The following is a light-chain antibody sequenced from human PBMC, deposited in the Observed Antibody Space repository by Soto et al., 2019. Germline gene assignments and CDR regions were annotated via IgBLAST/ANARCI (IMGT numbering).Light chain of an antibody. CDR2: EVS. CDR1: SSDVGGYNY. CDR3: TSYAGNGYA. J-gene: IGLJ1*01. Sequence: QSVLTQPPSASGSPGQSVTISCTGASSDVGGYNYVSWYQQHPGKAPKLMIYEVSKRPSGVPDRFSGSKSGNTASLTVSGPQAEEEADYFCTSYAGNGYALETGTKVTVL. V-gene: IGLV2-8*01.